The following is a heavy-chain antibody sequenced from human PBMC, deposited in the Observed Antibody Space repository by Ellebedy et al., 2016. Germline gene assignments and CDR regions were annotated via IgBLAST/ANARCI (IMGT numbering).Heavy chain of an antibody. CDR1: GFSLSTSGVG. J-gene: IGHJ5*02. Sequence: SGPTLVKPPQTLTLTCTFSGFSLSTSGVGVGWIRQPPGKALEWLALIYWDDDKRYSPSLKSRLTITKETSKNQVVLTMTNMDPVDTATYYCAHTPPGCSGGSCYSRDWFDPWGQGTLVTVSS. CDR3: AHTPPGCSGGSCYSRDWFDP. D-gene: IGHD2-15*01. CDR2: IYWDDDK. V-gene: IGHV2-5*02.